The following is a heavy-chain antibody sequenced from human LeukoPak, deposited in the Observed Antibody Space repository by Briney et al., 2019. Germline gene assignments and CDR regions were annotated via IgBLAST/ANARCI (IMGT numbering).Heavy chain of an antibody. CDR2: IRSGESA. Sequence: PSETLSLTCSVSGGSITNYHWSWIWQPPGKRLEWIGYIRSGESAMYNPSLESRVTMSVDTPMNHFSLRLNSLTAADTAVYYCARHDSRGGSYDYWGQGTLVTVSS. J-gene: IGHJ4*02. CDR1: GGSITNYH. D-gene: IGHD1-26*01. CDR3: ARHDSRGGSYDY. V-gene: IGHV4-59*08.